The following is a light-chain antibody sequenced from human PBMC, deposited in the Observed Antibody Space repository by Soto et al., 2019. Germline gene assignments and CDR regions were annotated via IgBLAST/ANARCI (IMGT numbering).Light chain of an antibody. CDR1: QGINNY. V-gene: IGKV1-27*01. CDR2: SAS. CDR3: QKYSSAPRT. J-gene: IGKJ1*01. Sequence: DIQMTQSPSSLSASVGDSVTITCRASQGINNYLAWYQQKPGKVPVLLIYSASTLKPGIPSRFSGSGAGTDFTLTISSLQPEDFATYYCQKYSSAPRTFGQGTKVDIK.